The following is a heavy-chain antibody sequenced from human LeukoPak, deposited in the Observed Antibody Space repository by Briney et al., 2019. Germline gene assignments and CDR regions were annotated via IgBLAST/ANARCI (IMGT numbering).Heavy chain of an antibody. Sequence: SETLSLTCTVSGGSISSSSYYWGWIRQPPGKGLEWIGSIYYSGSTYYNPSLKSRVTISVDASKNQFSLKLSSVTAADTAVYYCARVYGANDYWGQGTLVTVSS. J-gene: IGHJ4*02. D-gene: IGHD4-17*01. CDR2: IYYSGST. V-gene: IGHV4-39*07. CDR3: ARVYGANDY. CDR1: GGSISSSSYY.